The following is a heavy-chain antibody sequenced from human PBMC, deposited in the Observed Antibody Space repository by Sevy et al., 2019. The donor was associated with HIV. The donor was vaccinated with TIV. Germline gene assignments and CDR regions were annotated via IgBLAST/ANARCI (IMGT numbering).Heavy chain of an antibody. Sequence: GGSLRLSCAASGFTFRNYAIHWVRQAPGKGLEWVAVISHDGSHKYSAASVKGRFTISRDNSKNTLYLQMNSLRAEDTAMYYCARDPTIYASGWYYFDYWGQGTLVTVSS. J-gene: IGHJ4*02. V-gene: IGHV3-30*04. CDR2: ISHDGSHK. D-gene: IGHD6-19*01. CDR3: ARDPTIYASGWYYFDY. CDR1: GFTFRNYA.